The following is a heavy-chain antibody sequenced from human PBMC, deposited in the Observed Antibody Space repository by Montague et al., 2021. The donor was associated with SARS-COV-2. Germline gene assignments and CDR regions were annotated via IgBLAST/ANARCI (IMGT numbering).Heavy chain of an antibody. V-gene: IGHV4-59*01. J-gene: IGHJ4*02. Sequence: SETLSLTCTVSGGSISSNYWNGIRQPPGRGLEWIGYIYYSGSTIYNPSLESRVTISADTSKNHFSLKLRSVTAADTAVYYCAREISGPDYFDYWGQGTLVTVSS. CDR2: IYYSGST. CDR3: AREISGPDYFDY. CDR1: GGSISSNY. D-gene: IGHD3-10*01.